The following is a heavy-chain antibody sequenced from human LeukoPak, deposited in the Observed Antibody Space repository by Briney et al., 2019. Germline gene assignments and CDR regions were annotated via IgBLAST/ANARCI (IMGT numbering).Heavy chain of an antibody. J-gene: IGHJ6*04. V-gene: IGHV3-30*18. CDR3: AKAAAPYYGMDV. D-gene: IGHD6-13*01. Sequence: GGSLRLSCAASGFTFSSYEMNWVRQAPGKGLEWVAVISYDGSNKYYADSVKGRFTISRDNSKNTLYLQMNSLRAEDTAVYYCAKAAAPYYGMDVWGKGTTVTVSS. CDR2: ISYDGSNK. CDR1: GFTFSSYE.